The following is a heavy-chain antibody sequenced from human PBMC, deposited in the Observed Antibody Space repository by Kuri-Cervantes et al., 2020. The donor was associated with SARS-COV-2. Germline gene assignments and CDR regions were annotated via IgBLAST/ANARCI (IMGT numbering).Heavy chain of an antibody. CDR1: GFIFSNYG. V-gene: IGHV3-30*18. D-gene: IGHD2/OR15-2a*01. J-gene: IGHJ4*02. CDR2: TSYDGSNA. Sequence: GGSLRPSCAASGFIFSNYGMHWVRQSPGKGLEWVAFTSYDGSNAYYADSVRGRFTVSRDNSKNTLSLQMNGLRAEDTAVYYCAKDIGTRSTNFVTYDYWGQGDLVTVSS. CDR3: AKDIGTRSTNFVTYDY.